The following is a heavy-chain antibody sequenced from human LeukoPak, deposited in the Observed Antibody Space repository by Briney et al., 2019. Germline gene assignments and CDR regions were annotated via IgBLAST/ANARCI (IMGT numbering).Heavy chain of an antibody. J-gene: IGHJ3*01. CDR3: ASRNNRDAFDV. CDR2: ISAYNGNT. D-gene: IGHD1-14*01. V-gene: IGHV1-18*01. CDR1: GYTFTSYG. Sequence: ASVKVSCKASGYTFTSYGISWVRQAPGQGLEWMGWISAYNGNTNYAQKSQGRVTMTTDTSTTAASMELRSLRSDDTAVYYCASRNNRDAFDVWGQGTLVTVSS.